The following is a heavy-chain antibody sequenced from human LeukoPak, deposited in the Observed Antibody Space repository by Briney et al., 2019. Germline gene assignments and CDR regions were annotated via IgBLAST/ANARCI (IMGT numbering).Heavy chain of an antibody. CDR2: ISWNSDYI. J-gene: IGHJ3*02. CDR3: AKPPSSGWYRGDFDT. V-gene: IGHV3-9*01. CDR1: GFAFDDFA. Sequence: GGSLRLSCAASGFAFDDFALHWVREAPGKGLEWVSGISWNSDYIAYADSVKGRFTISRDSAKKYLYLQMNSLRPEDTALYYCAKPPSSGWYRGDFDTWGQGTMVTVSS. D-gene: IGHD6-19*01.